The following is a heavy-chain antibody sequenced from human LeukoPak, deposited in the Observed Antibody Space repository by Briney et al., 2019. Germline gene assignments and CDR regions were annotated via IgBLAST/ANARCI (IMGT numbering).Heavy chain of an antibody. CDR1: GGSFSSYY. CDR3: ARRLTYGPGGMDV. J-gene: IGHJ6*02. V-gene: IGHV4-59*08. Sequence: SETLSLTCAVYGGSFSSYYWSWIRQPPGKGLEWIGYIYYRDTTNYNPSLKSRVIISVDTSKNQFSLKLSSVTAADTAVYYCARRLTYGPGGMDVWGQGTTVTVSS. CDR2: IYYRDTT. D-gene: IGHD3-10*01.